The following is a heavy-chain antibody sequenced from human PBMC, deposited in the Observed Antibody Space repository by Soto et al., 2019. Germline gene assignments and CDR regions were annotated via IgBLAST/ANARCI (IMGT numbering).Heavy chain of an antibody. CDR1: GFTFGTYW. D-gene: IGHD3-22*01. V-gene: IGHV3-74*01. Sequence: GGSLRLSCTASGFTFGTYWIHWVRQAPGKGLMWVSRINIDGSTTNYADSVKGRFTISRDNAKNTVYLQMNSLTAEDTAMYYCARGRLYYYDSSDYWGQGTLVTVSS. J-gene: IGHJ4*02. CDR3: ARGRLYYYDSSDY. CDR2: INIDGSTT.